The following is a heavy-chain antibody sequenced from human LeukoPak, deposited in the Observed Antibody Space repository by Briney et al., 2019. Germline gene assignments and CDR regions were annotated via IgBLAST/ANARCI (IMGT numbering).Heavy chain of an antibody. V-gene: IGHV1-8*01. D-gene: IGHD6-13*01. CDR1: GYTFTSYD. CDR3: ARGGIAAAGSDY. J-gene: IGHJ4*02. Sequence: ASVKVSCKASGYTFTSYDINWVRQATGQGLEWMGWMNPNSGNTGYAQKFQGRVTMTRNTFISTAYMELSSLRSEDTAVYYCARGGIAAAGSDYWGQGTLVTVSS. CDR2: MNPNSGNT.